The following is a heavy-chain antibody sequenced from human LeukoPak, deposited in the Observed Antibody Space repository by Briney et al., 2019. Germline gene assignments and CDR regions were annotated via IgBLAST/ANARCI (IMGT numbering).Heavy chain of an antibody. J-gene: IGHJ4*02. D-gene: IGHD4-11*01. V-gene: IGHV3-23*01. CDR3: ATSTVAKYDY. CDR2: ISGSGDST. CDR1: GFTFINYA. Sequence: GGSLRLSCAAPGFTFINYAITWFRKPPGKGLEWVSAISGSGDSTFNADSVKGRFTISRDNSKNTLYLQMNSLRAEDTALYYCATSTVAKYDYWGQGTLVAVSS.